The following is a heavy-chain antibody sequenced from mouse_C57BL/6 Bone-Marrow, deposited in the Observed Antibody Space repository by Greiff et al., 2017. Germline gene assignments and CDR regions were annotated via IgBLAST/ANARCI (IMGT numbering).Heavy chain of an antibody. CDR1: GYTFTSYG. CDR2: IYPRSGNT. Sequence: QVQLQQSGAELARPGASVKLSCKASGYTFTSYGISWVKQRTGQGLEWIGEIYPRSGNTYYNETFKGKATLTADKSSSTAYMELRSLTSEDSAVYFGAGNREGYITTVVADYWGQGTTRTVSS. CDR3: AGNREGYITTVVADY. D-gene: IGHD1-1*01. J-gene: IGHJ2*01. V-gene: IGHV1-81*01.